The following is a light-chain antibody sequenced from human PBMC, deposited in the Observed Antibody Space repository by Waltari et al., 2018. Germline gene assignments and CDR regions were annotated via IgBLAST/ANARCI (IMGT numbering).Light chain of an antibody. V-gene: IGKV4-1*01. Sequence: DIVMTQSPDSLAVSLGERATINCKSSQSLLYSSNNKNYLAWYQQKPGQPPKLLIYWASTRESGVPDRFTGSGSGTDFTLTISSLQPEDFATYYCQQLNSFPRTFGQGTRLEIK. CDR3: QQLNSFPRT. CDR1: QSLLYSSNNKNY. CDR2: WAS. J-gene: IGKJ2*01.